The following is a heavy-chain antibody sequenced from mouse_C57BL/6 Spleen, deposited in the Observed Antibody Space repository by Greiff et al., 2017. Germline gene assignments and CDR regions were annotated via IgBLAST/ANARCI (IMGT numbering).Heavy chain of an antibody. J-gene: IGHJ2*01. Sequence: QVQLKESGPGLVAPSPSLSITCTVSGFSLTSYAISWVRQPPGKGLEWLGVIWTGGGKNYNSALKSRLSISKDNSNSQVFLKTNRLQTDDTARYYCARRGDANYFDYRGQGTTLTVSS. CDR3: ARRGDANYFDY. CDR1: GFSLTSYA. V-gene: IGHV2-9-1*01. CDR2: IWTGGGK.